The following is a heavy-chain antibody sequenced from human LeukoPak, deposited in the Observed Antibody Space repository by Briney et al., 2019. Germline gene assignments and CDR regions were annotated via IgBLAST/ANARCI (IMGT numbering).Heavy chain of an antibody. V-gene: IGHV3-23*01. Sequence: PGGSLRLSRAASGFSFSTYGMSWVRQAPGKGLDWVSAISGSAAGGGTYYADSVKGRFTIARDNSQNTLYLQMSSLRAEDTAVYYCAKTRGHDMDVWGQGTTVIVSS. J-gene: IGHJ6*02. CDR1: GFSFSTYG. CDR3: AKTRGHDMDV. CDR2: ISGSAAGGGT. D-gene: IGHD3-16*01.